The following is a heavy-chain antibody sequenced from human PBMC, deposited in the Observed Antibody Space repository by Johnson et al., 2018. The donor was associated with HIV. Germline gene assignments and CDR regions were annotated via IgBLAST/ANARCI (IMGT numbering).Heavy chain of an antibody. Sequence: VQLVESGGVVVQPGGSLRLSCAASGFTFDNYPMHWVRQGPGRGLELVSLIRDGGLTFYADSVKGRFTISRDNSKNTLYLQMGSLRVEDMAVYYCARSDVDIVATILFDIWGQGTMVTVSS. V-gene: IGHV3-43*01. CDR3: ARSDVDIVATILFDI. CDR1: GFTFDNYP. D-gene: IGHD5-12*01. J-gene: IGHJ3*02. CDR2: IRDGGLT.